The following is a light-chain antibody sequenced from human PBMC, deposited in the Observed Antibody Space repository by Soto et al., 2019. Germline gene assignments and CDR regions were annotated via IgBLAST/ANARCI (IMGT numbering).Light chain of an antibody. Sequence: EIVMTQSPAALSVSPGERATLSCRASKHVRSNLASSQQKRGQAPRLLICGASNSAAAIPARFSGSGSGTEFNLTIICSCSEVFGNDCCHSYKYWPLTVGGGTIVEI. CDR2: GAS. CDR1: KHVRSN. CDR3: HSYKYWPLT. J-gene: IGKJ4*02. V-gene: IGKV3-15*01.